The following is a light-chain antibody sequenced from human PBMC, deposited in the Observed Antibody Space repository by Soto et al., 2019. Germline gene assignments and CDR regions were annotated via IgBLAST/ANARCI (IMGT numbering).Light chain of an antibody. CDR1: SSNIGMNY. J-gene: IGLJ2*01. CDR2: RNS. V-gene: IGLV1-47*01. Sequence: QSVVTQSPSESGTPGQRVTISCSGSSSNIGMNYVYWYQQLPGTAPKLLIYRNSQRPSGVPDRFSGSRSGTSASLAISGLRSEDEGYYYCAAWDDSLSGPVFGGGTKLTVL. CDR3: AAWDDSLSGPV.